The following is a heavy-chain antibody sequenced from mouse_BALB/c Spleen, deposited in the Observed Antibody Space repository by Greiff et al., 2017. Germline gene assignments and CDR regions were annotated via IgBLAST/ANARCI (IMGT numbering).Heavy chain of an antibody. Sequence: VKLVESGPGLVAPSQSLSITCTVSGFSLTSYDISWIRQPPGKGLEWLGVIWTGGGTNYNSAFMSRLSISKDNSKSQVFLKMNSLQTDDTAIYYCVRDELGRYAMDYWGQGTSVTVSS. V-gene: IGHV2-9-2*01. J-gene: IGHJ4*01. D-gene: IGHD4-1*01. CDR3: VRDELGRYAMDY. CDR1: GFSLTSYD. CDR2: IWTGGGT.